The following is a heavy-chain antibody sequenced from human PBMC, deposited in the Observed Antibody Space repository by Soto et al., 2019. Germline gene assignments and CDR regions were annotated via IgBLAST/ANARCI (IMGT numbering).Heavy chain of an antibody. V-gene: IGHV4-61*05. J-gene: IGHJ4*02. D-gene: IGHD6-13*01. CDR3: ASGSYSSSWSPIDY. Sequence: SETLSLTCTVSGGSISSSSYYWSWIRQPPGKGLEWIGYIYYSGSTNYNPSLKSRVTISVDTSKNQFSLKLSSVTAADTAVYYCASGSYSSSWSPIDYWGQGTLVTVSS. CDR2: IYYSGST. CDR1: GGSISSSSYY.